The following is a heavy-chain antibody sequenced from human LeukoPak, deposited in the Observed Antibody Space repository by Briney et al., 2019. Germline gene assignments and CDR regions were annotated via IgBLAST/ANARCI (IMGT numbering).Heavy chain of an antibody. Sequence: GGSLRHSCAASGFTFSSYAMNWVRQAPGKGLEWVSAICSNDNNTYYANSVKGRFTISRDNSKNTLSLQLNSLRAEDTAVYYCAKGTSSSCYSAPNYWGQGTLVTVSS. V-gene: IGHV3-23*01. D-gene: IGHD2-15*01. J-gene: IGHJ4*02. CDR2: ICSNDNNT. CDR3: AKGTSSSCYSAPNY. CDR1: GFTFSSYA.